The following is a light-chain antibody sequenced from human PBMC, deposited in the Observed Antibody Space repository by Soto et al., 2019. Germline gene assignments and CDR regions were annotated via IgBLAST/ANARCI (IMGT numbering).Light chain of an antibody. V-gene: IGLV2-14*01. Sequence: QSVLTQPASVSGSPGQSIAISCTGTSSDVGGYSYVSWYQQQPGKAHKLVISDVSSRPSGVSDRFSGSKSGNTASLTISGLQTEDEADYYCASYTTSSTYVFGTGTKVTVL. CDR3: ASYTTSSTYV. J-gene: IGLJ1*01. CDR1: SSDVGGYSY. CDR2: DVS.